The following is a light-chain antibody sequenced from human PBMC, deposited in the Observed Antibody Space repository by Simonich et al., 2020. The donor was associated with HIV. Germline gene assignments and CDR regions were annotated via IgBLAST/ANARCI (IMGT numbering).Light chain of an antibody. Sequence: QSMLTQPPSVSAAPGKKVTISCSGSSSNIGNNYVSWYQQLPGTAPKLLIYDNKKRPAGIPYRFSGSKSGTSATLGITGLQTGDEADYYCGTWDSSLSAGVFGGGTQLTVL. V-gene: IGLV1-51*01. CDR1: SSNIGNNY. CDR3: GTWDSSLSAGV. CDR2: DNK. J-gene: IGLJ7*01.